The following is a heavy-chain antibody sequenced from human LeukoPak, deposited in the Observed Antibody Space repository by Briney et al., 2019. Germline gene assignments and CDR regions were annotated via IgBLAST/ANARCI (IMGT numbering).Heavy chain of an antibody. CDR1: GFTFSDYA. J-gene: IGHJ4*02. CDR3: ASLRESDTSPSEDDWGGDY. D-gene: IGHD7-27*01. V-gene: IGHV3-33*01. CDR2: IGSDGSNK. Sequence: PGRSLRLSCAASGFTFSDYAMHWVRLAPGKGLEWVAVIGSDGSNKYDADSVKGRFTISRDNSKNMMYLQMNSLRAEDTAVYYCASLRESDTSPSEDDWGGDYWGQGTLVTVSS.